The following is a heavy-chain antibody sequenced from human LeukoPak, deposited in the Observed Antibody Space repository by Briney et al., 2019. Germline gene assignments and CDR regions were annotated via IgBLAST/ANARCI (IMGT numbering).Heavy chain of an antibody. CDR2: INNDGSRT. J-gene: IGHJ5*02. D-gene: IGHD2-15*01. V-gene: IGHV3-74*01. Sequence: PGGSLRLSCVASEFTFSKYWMHWVRQARGKGLVSVSRINNDGSRTTYADSVKGRFTISRDNAKNMVFLQMNNLRDEDTAVYYCVRETDCTGGSCYLSRWPDPWGQGTLVTVSS. CDR1: EFTFSKYW. CDR3: VRETDCTGGSCYLSRWPDP.